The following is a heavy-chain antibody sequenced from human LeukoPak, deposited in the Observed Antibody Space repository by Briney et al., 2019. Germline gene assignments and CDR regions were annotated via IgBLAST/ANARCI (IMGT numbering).Heavy chain of an antibody. J-gene: IGHJ4*02. CDR3: AKREGGVKGYFDY. D-gene: IGHD3-16*01. V-gene: IGHV3-23*01. CDR1: GFTFSRYA. Sequence: PGGSLRLSCAASGFTFSRYAMSWVRQAPGKGLESVSVISGSGGSTYYADSVKGRFTISRDNSKNTLYLQMNSLRAEDTAVYYCAKREGGVKGYFDYWGQGTLVTVSS. CDR2: ISGSGGST.